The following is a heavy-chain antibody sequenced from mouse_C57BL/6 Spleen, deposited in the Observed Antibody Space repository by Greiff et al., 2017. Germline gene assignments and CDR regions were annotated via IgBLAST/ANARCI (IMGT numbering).Heavy chain of an antibody. Sequence: VQLQQPGAELVKPGASVKLSCKASGYTFTSYWLHWVKQRPGQGLEWIGMIHPNSGSTNYNEKFKSKATLTVDKSSSTAYMQLSSLTSEDSAVYDCAREYYGSSYWYFDVWGTGTTVTVSS. CDR1: GYTFTSYW. J-gene: IGHJ1*03. CDR3: AREYYGSSYWYFDV. CDR2: IHPNSGST. V-gene: IGHV1-64*01. D-gene: IGHD1-1*01.